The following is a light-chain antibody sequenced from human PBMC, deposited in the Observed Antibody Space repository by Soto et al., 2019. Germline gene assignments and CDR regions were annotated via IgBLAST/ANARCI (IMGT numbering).Light chain of an antibody. CDR3: MQALQTRWT. CDR1: QSLLHSNGYNY. J-gene: IGKJ1*01. V-gene: IGKV2-28*01. CDR2: LGS. Sequence: DIVMTQSPLSLPVTPGEPASISCRSSQSLLHSNGYNYLDWYLQKPGQSPQLLIYLGSNRASGVPARFSGSGSGTDFTLKISRVEAEDVGVYYCMQALQTRWTFGQWTKVDIK.